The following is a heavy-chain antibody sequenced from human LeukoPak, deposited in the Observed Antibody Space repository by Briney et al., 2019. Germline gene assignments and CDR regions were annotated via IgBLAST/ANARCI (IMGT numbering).Heavy chain of an antibody. D-gene: IGHD6-13*01. V-gene: IGHV4-59*08. CDR3: ALTAGEISSAAAAGTFDY. CDR2: IYYSGST. J-gene: IGHJ4*02. Sequence: SETLSLTCTVSGGSISSYYWSWIRQPPGKGLEWIGYIYYSGSTNYNPSLKSRVTISVDTSKNQFSLKLSSMTAADTAVYYCALTAGEISSAAAAGTFDYWGQGTLVTVSS. CDR1: GGSISSYY.